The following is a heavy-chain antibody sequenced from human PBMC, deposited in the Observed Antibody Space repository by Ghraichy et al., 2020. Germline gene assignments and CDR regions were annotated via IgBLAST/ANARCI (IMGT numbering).Heavy chain of an antibody. CDR3: STSPRADRGNY. J-gene: IGHJ4*02. D-gene: IGHD3-10*01. Sequence: LSLTCAASGLTFSSYWMHWVRQAPGKGLEWVSHIKTDGSTTNYADSVRGRFTISRDNAKNTLYLQKNSLRADDTAVYYCSTSPRADRGNYWGQGTLVTVSS. V-gene: IGHV3-74*01. CDR2: IKTDGSTT. CDR1: GLTFSSYW.